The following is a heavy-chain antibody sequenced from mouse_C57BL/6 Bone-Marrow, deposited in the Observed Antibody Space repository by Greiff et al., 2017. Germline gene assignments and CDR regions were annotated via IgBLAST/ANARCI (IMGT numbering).Heavy chain of an antibody. CDR2: IYPRSGNT. CDR1: GYTFTSYG. D-gene: IGHD2-3*01. J-gene: IGHJ2*01. Sequence: LVESGAELARPGASVKLSCKASGYTFTSYGISWVKQRTGQGLEWIGEIYPRSGNTYYNEKFKGKATLTADKSSSTAYMELRSLTSEDSAVXFCARLGGYFYFDYWGQGTTLTVSS. V-gene: IGHV1-81*01. CDR3: ARLGGYFYFDY.